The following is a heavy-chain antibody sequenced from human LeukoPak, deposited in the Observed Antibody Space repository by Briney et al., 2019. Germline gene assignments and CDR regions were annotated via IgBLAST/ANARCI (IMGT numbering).Heavy chain of an antibody. V-gene: IGHV3-23*01. J-gene: IGHJ4*02. CDR2: ISGSASRT. CDR1: GFTFGKYG. CDR3: AKERLVGGYYMTESDS. D-gene: IGHD3-22*01. Sequence: GGSLRLSCAASGFTFGKYGMSWVRQAPGKGLEWVSSISGSASRTDYAESVKGRFSISRDNSKNTLFLQMNSLRDDDTGVYYCAKERLVGGYYMTESDSWGQGTLVTVSS.